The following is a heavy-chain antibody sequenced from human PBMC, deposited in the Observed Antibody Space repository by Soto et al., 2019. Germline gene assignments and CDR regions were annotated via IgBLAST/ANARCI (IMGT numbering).Heavy chain of an antibody. CDR1: GFTFSDYG. CDR2: SAYDGINK. CDR3: AKPSNSGRTAYYYGMDV. V-gene: IGHV3-30*18. J-gene: IGHJ6*02. D-gene: IGHD6-19*01. Sequence: QVQLVESGGGVVQPGRSLRLSCAASGFTFSDYGMHWVRQAPGKGLEWVAVSAYDGINKYYGDPVKGRFTISKDDSENTLFLEMNSLRVEDTAVYYCAKPSNSGRTAYYYGMDVWGQGTTVIVSS.